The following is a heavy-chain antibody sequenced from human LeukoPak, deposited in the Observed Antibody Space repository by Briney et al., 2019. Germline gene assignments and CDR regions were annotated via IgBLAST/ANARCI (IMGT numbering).Heavy chain of an antibody. CDR2: IYYSGST. D-gene: IGHD1-26*01. J-gene: IGHJ4*02. Sequence: YPSETLSLTCTVSGGSISSYYWSWIRQPPGKGLEWIGYIYYSGSTNYNPSLKSRATISVDTSKNQFSLKLSSVTAADTAVYYCARGGAFADYWGQGTLVTVSS. CDR3: ARGGAFADY. V-gene: IGHV4-59*01. CDR1: GGSISSYY.